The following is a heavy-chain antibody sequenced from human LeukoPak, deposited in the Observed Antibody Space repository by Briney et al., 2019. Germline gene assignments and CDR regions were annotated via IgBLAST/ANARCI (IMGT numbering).Heavy chain of an antibody. CDR3: ARGGVGYSSPSEADY. D-gene: IGHD6-6*01. Sequence: ASVKVSCKASGYTFTGYYMHWVRQAPGQGLEWMGRINPNSGGTNYAQKFQGRVTITRDTSLSTAYMELSRLRSGATPASYCARGGVGYSSPSEADYWGQGTLVTVSS. J-gene: IGHJ4*02. CDR2: INPNSGGT. V-gene: IGHV1-2*06. CDR1: GYTFTGYY.